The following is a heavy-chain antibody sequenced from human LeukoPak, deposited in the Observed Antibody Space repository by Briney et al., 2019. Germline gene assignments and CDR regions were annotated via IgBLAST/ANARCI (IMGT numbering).Heavy chain of an antibody. CDR3: ARDNSGGYRPAGAFDI. CDR1: GDSVSSNSAA. D-gene: IGHD6-25*01. CDR2: TYYRSKWSN. Sequence: SQTLSLTCVISGDSVSSNSAAWNWLRQSPSRGLEWLGRTYYRSKWSNDYAVSVKSRINISPDTSKNKFSLQLNSVTPEDTAVYYCARDNSGGYRPAGAFDIWGQGTMVTVSS. J-gene: IGHJ3*02. V-gene: IGHV6-1*01.